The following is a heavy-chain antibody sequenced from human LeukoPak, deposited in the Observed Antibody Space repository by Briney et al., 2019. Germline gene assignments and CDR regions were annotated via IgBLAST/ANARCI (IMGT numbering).Heavy chain of an antibody. CDR1: GFTFSTYE. CDR3: AKDIGSYYDY. Sequence: GGSLRLSCAASGFTFSTYEMNWVRQAPGKGLEWVSYISSSGGTIYYADSVKGRFTISRDNSKNTLYLEMNSLRAEDTAVYYCAKDIGSYYDYWGQGILVTVSS. J-gene: IGHJ4*02. CDR2: ISSSGGTI. V-gene: IGHV3-48*03. D-gene: IGHD3-10*01.